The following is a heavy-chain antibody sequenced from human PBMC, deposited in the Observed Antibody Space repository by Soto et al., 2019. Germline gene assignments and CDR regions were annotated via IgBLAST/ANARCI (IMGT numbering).Heavy chain of an antibody. CDR1: GGTFSSYT. CDR2: IIPILGIA. CDR3: ASDGYYGSGTDYYYGMDV. J-gene: IGHJ6*02. V-gene: IGHV1-69*02. Sequence: ASVKVSCKASGGTFSSYTISWVRQAPGQGLEWMGRIIPILGIANYAQKIQGRVTITADESTSTAYMELSSLRSEDTAVYYCASDGYYGSGTDYYYGMDVWGQGTTVTVSS. D-gene: IGHD3-10*01.